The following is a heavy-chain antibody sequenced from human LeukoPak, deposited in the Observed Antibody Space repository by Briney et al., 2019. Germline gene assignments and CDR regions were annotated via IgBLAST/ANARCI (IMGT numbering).Heavy chain of an antibody. V-gene: IGHV4-61*02. CDR1: GGSISSGSYY. CDR2: IYTSGST. D-gene: IGHD3-3*01. J-gene: IGHJ3*02. Sequence: SQTLSLTCTVSGGSISSGSYYWSWIRQPAGKGLEWIGRIYTSGSTNYNPSLKSRVTISVDTSKNQFSLKLNSVTAADTAVYYCASQYYDFWSGYSDAFDIWGQGTMVTVSS. CDR3: ASQYYDFWSGYSDAFDI.